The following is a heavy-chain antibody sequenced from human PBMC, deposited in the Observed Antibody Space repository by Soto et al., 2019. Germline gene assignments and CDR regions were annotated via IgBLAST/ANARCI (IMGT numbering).Heavy chain of an antibody. Sequence: ESGGGLVQPGGSLRLSCAASGFTFSSYAMSWVRQAPGKGLEWVSAISGSGGSTYYADSVKGRFTISRDNSQNKLYLQMRSPKAEDTGVNYWGALERGMHRRSWYWETGYRGQGTLVTVSS. J-gene: IGHJ4*02. CDR1: GFTFSSYA. D-gene: IGHD6-13*01. V-gene: IGHV3-23*01. CDR2: ISGSGGST. CDR3: GALERGMHRRSWYWETGY.